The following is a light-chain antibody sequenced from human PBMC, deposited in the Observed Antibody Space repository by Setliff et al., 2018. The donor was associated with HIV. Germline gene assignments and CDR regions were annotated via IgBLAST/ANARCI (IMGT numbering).Light chain of an antibody. CDR1: SSDVGGYDF. V-gene: IGLV2-14*03. CDR3: SSYTTSSSFLV. CDR2: DVN. J-gene: IGLJ3*02. Sequence: ALAQPASVSGSPGQSITISCTGTSSDVGGYDFVAWYQLHPGKAPKLMIYDVNKRSSGVSNRFSGSKSGDTASLTISGLQAEDEADYFCSSYTTSSSFLVFGGGTKVTVL.